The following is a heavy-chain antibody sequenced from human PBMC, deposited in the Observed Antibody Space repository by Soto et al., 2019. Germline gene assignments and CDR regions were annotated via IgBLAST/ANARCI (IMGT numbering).Heavy chain of an antibody. Sequence: ASVKVSCKASGYTFTSYYTRWVRQAPGQGLEWMGIINPSGGSTSYAQKFQGRVTMTRDTSTSTVYMELSSLRSEDTAVYYCARDLNGPSFDYWGQGTLVTVSS. CDR2: INPSGGST. CDR3: ARDLNGPSFDY. V-gene: IGHV1-46*03. J-gene: IGHJ4*02. CDR1: GYTFTSYY. D-gene: IGHD2-8*01.